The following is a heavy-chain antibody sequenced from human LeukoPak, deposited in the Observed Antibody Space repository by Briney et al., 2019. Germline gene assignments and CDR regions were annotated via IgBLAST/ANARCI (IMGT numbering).Heavy chain of an antibody. CDR2: INPNSGGT. Sequence: ASVKVSCKASGYTFTGYYMHWVRQAPGQGLEWMGWINPNSGGTNYAQKFQGRVTMTRDTSISTAYMELSRLRSDNTAVYYCARVFGELYDLNYWGQGTLVTVSS. CDR1: GYTFTGYY. V-gene: IGHV1-2*02. CDR3: ARVFGELYDLNY. J-gene: IGHJ4*02. D-gene: IGHD3-10*01.